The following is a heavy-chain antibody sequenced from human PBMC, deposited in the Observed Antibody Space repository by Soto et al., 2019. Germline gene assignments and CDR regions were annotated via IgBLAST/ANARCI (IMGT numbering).Heavy chain of an antibody. CDR1: GYTFARYG. CDR3: ARDERGTCTSVSCYYFDY. V-gene: IGHV1-18*04. CDR2: TSADNGDT. Sequence: QVQLVQSGAEVKEPGASVKVSCRASGYTFARYGFSWVRQAPGQGLEWMAWTSADNGDTNYAQKFQGRVTLTTDTSTGTAYIELRSLRSDDTAVYYCARDERGTCTSVSCYYFDYWGQGTLVTVSS. D-gene: IGHD2-2*01. J-gene: IGHJ4*02.